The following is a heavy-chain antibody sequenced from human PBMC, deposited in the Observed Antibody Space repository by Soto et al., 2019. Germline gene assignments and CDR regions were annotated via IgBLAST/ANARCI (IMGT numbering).Heavy chain of an antibody. D-gene: IGHD1-26*01. CDR1: GYTFTGYY. V-gene: IGHV1-2*04. CDR3: ARGEWDFALNWFDP. J-gene: IGHJ5*02. CDR2: INPNSGGT. Sequence: ASVKVSCKASGYTFTGYYMHWVRQAPGQGLEWMGWINPNSGGTNYAQKFQGWVTMTRDTSISTAYMELSRLRSDDTAVYYCARGEWDFALNWFDPWGQGTLVTVSS.